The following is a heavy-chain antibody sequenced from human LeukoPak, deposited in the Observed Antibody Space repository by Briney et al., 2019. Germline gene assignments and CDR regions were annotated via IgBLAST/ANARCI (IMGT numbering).Heavy chain of an antibody. CDR3: ARDRGRGYSYGYSDY. D-gene: IGHD5-18*01. Sequence: PGGPLRLSCAASGFTFSRYSMNWVRQAPGKGVEWVSSISSSSSYIYYADSVKGGFTISRDNAKNSLYLQMNSLRAEDTAVYYCARDRGRGYSYGYSDYWGQGTLVTVSS. CDR1: GFTFSRYS. CDR2: ISSSSSYI. J-gene: IGHJ4*02. V-gene: IGHV3-21*01.